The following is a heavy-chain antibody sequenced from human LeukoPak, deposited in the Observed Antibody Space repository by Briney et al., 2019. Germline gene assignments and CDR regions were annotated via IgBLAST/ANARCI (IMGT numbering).Heavy chain of an antibody. CDR3: ASGSSSWDWFDP. V-gene: IGHV4-61*02. J-gene: IGHJ5*02. Sequence: SETLSLTCTVSGRSISSGSYYWSWIRQPAGKGLEWIGRIYTSGSTNYNPSLKSRVTISVDTSKNQFSLKLSSVTAADTAVYYCASGSSSWDWFDPWGQGTLVTVSS. CDR1: GRSISSGSYY. D-gene: IGHD6-13*01. CDR2: IYTSGST.